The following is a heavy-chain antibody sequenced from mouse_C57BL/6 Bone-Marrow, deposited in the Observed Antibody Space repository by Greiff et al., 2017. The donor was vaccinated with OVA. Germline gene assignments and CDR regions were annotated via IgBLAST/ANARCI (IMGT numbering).Heavy chain of an antibody. CDR2: IHPNSGST. J-gene: IGHJ2*01. CDR1: GYTFTSYW. CDR3: AHYGNFHYFDY. Sequence: QVQLKQPGAELVKPGASVKLSCKASGYTFTSYWMHWVKQRPGQGLEWIGMIHPNSGSTNYNEKFKSKATLTVDKSSSTAYMQLSSLTSEDSAVYYCAHYGNFHYFDYWGQGTTLTVSS. V-gene: IGHV1-64*01. D-gene: IGHD2-1*01.